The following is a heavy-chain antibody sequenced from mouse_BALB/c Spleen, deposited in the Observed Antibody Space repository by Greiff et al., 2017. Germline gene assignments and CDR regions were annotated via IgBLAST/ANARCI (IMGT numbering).Heavy chain of an antibody. V-gene: IGHV5-6-5*01. Sequence: EVKLVESGGGLVKPGGSLKLSCAASGFTFSSYAMSWVRQTPEKRLEWVASISSGGSTYYPDSVKGRFTISRDNARNILYLQMSSLRSEDTAMYYCARGYYYAMDYWGQGTSVTVSS. J-gene: IGHJ4*01. CDR2: ISSGGST. CDR1: GFTFSSYA. CDR3: ARGYYYAMDY.